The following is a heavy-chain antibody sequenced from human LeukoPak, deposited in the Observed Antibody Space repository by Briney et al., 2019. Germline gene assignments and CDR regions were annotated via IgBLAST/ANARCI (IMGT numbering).Heavy chain of an antibody. J-gene: IGHJ4*02. D-gene: IGHD3-3*01. Sequence: GGSLRLSCAASGFTFSSYAMSWVRQAPGKGLEWVSAISGSGGSTYYADSVKGRFTISRDNSKNTLYLRMNSLRAEDTAVYYCAKGPYYDFWSGTIDYWGQGTLVTVSS. CDR1: GFTFSSYA. V-gene: IGHV3-23*01. CDR3: AKGPYYDFWSGTIDY. CDR2: ISGSGGST.